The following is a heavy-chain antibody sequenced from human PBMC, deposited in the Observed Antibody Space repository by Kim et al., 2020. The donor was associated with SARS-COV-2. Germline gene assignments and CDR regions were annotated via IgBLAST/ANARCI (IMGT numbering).Heavy chain of an antibody. Sequence: ASVTGNFTISRDDSKNSLYLQMNSLKSEDTAMYYCVRGGVVVATTDAFDIWGQGTMVTVSS. D-gene: IGHD2-21*01. V-gene: IGHV3-72*01. J-gene: IGHJ3*02. CDR3: VRGGVVVATTDAFDI.